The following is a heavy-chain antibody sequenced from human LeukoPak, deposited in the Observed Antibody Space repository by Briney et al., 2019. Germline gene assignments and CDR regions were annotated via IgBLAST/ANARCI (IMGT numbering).Heavy chain of an antibody. CDR3: AREYGGGTYLAFDI. CDR1: GFTVGSNY. V-gene: IGHV3-53*01. D-gene: IGHD1-1*01. CDR2: VYSGGNT. Sequence: QPGGSLRLSCAGSGFTVGSNYMCWVRQAPGKGLEWVSVVYSGGNTYYADSVKGRFTISRDDSKNTLFLQMNSLRAEDTAVYYCAREYGGGTYLAFDIWGRGTMVTVSS. J-gene: IGHJ3*02.